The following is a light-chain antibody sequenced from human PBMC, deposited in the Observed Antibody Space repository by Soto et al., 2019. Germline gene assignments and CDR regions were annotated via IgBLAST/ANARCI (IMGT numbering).Light chain of an antibody. CDR1: SSNIGSDY. CDR3: AVWDASLNALI. CDR2: KNY. V-gene: IGLV1-47*01. J-gene: IGLJ2*01. Sequence: QSVLTQPPSASGTPGQRVTISCSGSSSNIGSDYVYWFQQLPGTAPKLLIYKNYQRPSGVPDRFSGSKSGTSASLAISGLRSEDEADYWCAVWDASLNALIFGGGTKVTVL.